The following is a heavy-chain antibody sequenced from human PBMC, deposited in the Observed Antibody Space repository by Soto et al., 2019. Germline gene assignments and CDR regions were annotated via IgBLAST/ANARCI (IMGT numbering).Heavy chain of an antibody. D-gene: IGHD2-2*01. CDR3: AKVPASLKTFDY. J-gene: IGHJ4*02. Sequence: EVQLLDSGGGLAQPGGSLRLSCAASGFTFGNYAMNWVRQAPGKGLEWVSTVSGNGAATYYADSVKGRFTISRDNSRSTLYLQMNNLRAEDTAIYFCAKVPASLKTFDYWGQGTLVTVSS. CDR1: GFTFGNYA. CDR2: VSGNGAAT. V-gene: IGHV3-23*01.